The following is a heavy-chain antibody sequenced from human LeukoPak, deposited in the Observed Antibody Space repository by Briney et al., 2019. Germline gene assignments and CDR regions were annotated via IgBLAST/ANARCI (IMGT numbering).Heavy chain of an antibody. CDR3: AKDDAWLQYGN. CDR2: ITSSGSYI. V-gene: IGHV3-21*04. Sequence: GGSLRLSCAASGFTFSSFDMNWVRQAPGKGLEWVSSITSSGSYIFYADSVKGRFTISRDNAKNSLYLQMNSLRAEDTAVYYCAKDDAWLQYGNWGRGTLVTVSS. CDR1: GFTFSSFD. D-gene: IGHD5-24*01. J-gene: IGHJ4*02.